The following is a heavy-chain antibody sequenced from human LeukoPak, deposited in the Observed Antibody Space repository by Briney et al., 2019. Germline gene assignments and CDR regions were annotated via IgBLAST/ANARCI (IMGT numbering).Heavy chain of an antibody. CDR2: IKQDGSEK. CDR3: ARRGLGVVVPAARVGNYMDV. Sequence: GGSLRLSCAASGFTFSSYAMSWVRQAPGKGLEWVANIKQDGSEKYYVDSVKGRFTISRDNAKNSLYLQMNSLRAEDTAVYYCARRGLGVVVPAARVGNYMDVWGKGTTVTVSS. D-gene: IGHD2-2*01. J-gene: IGHJ6*03. CDR1: GFTFSSYA. V-gene: IGHV3-7*01.